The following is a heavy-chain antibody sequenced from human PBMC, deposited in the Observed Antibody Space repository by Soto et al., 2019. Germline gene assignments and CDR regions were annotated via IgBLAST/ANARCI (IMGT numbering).Heavy chain of an antibody. J-gene: IGHJ4*02. Sequence: QVQMQESGPGLVKPSETLSLSCSVSGGPINSDYWSWIRQPPGKGLEWLANIHYSGTTTYNPSLKSRVTISIDTPKNQFFLRLSSVSAADTAVHYCTRGGGWLPEDWGQGTLVTVSS. CDR2: IHYSGTT. CDR3: TRGGGWLPED. CDR1: GGPINSDY. V-gene: IGHV4-59*01. D-gene: IGHD5-12*01.